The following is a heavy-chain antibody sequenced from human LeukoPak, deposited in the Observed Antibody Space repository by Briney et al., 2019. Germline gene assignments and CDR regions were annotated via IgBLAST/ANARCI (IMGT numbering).Heavy chain of an antibody. CDR1: GYTFTGYY. Sequence: ASVKVSCKASGYTFTGYYMHWVRQAPGQGFEWLGRVDSKSGSTNYAQKFQGRVTMTRDTSISTVYMQLISLRSDDTAVYYCAREMNYDDYRTSDYWDQGTLVTVSS. J-gene: IGHJ4*02. V-gene: IGHV1-2*02. CDR3: AREMNYDDYRTSDY. D-gene: IGHD4-17*01. CDR2: VDSKSGST.